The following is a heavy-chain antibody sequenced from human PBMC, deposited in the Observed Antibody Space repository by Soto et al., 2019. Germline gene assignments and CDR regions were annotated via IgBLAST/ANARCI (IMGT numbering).Heavy chain of an antibody. CDR1: GYTFTSYG. V-gene: IGHV1-18*04. J-gene: IGHJ3*02. Sequence: AXSVKVSCNASGYTFTSYGISLVRQAPGQGLEWMGWISSYNGNTNYAQKLQVRVTMTTDTSTSTAYMELRSLRSDDTAVYYCARRDYYDSSSYYWITWAFDIWGQGTMVTVSS. CDR3: ARRDYYDSSSYYWITWAFDI. D-gene: IGHD3-22*01. CDR2: ISSYNGNT.